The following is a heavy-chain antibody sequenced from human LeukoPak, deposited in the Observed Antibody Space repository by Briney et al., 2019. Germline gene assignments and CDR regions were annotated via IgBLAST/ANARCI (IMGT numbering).Heavy chain of an antibody. J-gene: IGHJ4*02. Sequence: GGSLRLSCTASGFTFGDYAMSWVRQAPGKGLEWVGFIRSKAYGGTTEYAASVKGGFTISRDDSKSIAYLQMNSLKTEDTAVYYCTRWSLLWFGELFDYWGQGTLVTVSS. CDR2: IRSKAYGGTT. D-gene: IGHD3-10*01. CDR1: GFTFGDYA. V-gene: IGHV3-49*04. CDR3: TRWSLLWFGELFDY.